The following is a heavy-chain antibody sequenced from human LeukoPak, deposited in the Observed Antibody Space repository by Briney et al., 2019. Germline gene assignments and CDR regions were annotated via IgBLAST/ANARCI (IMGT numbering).Heavy chain of an antibody. CDR3: AKDLHAWIQLWSGLDAFDI. V-gene: IGHV3-30*02. D-gene: IGHD5-18*01. CDR2: IRYDGSNK. J-gene: IGHJ3*02. Sequence: QSGGSLRLSCAASGFTFSSHGMHWVRQAPGKGLEWVAFIRYDGSNKYYADSVKGRFTISRDNSKNTLYLQMNSLRAEDTAVYYCAKDLHAWIQLWSGLDAFDIWGQGTMVTVSS. CDR1: GFTFSSHG.